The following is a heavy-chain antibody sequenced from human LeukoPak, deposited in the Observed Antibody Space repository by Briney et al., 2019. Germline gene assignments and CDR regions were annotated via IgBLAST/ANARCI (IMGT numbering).Heavy chain of an antibody. J-gene: IGHJ6*03. CDR1: GYTFSDYD. Sequence: ASVEVSCKASGYTFSDYDVNWVRQAPGQGLEWMGWMNPTSGDTGYAQKFQGRVTMTRSMSKNTAYMELSRLRSEDTAVYFCARVVMKAFYYYYMAVWGKGTTIIISS. V-gene: IGHV1-8*01. CDR3: ARVVMKAFYYYYMAV. D-gene: IGHD2-21*01. CDR2: MNPTSGDT.